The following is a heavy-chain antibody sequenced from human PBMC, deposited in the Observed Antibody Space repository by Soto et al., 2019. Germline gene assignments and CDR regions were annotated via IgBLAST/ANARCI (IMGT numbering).Heavy chain of an antibody. V-gene: IGHV5-51*01. CDR3: TRSSGTYRYYSDS. Sequence: GESLKISCKGSGYSFITYWIAWVRQMPGKGLEWMGIIYPGDSDTRYSPSFEGQVTISVDKSISTAYLQWSSLKASDTAMYYCTRSSGTYRYYSDSWGQGTLVTVSS. D-gene: IGHD2-15*01. J-gene: IGHJ4*02. CDR2: IYPGDSDT. CDR1: GYSFITYW.